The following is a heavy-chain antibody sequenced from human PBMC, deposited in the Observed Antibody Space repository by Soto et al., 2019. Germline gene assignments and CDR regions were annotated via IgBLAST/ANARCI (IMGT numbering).Heavy chain of an antibody. CDR3: AREAVSGRTGFDY. J-gene: IGHJ4*02. V-gene: IGHV1-18*01. Sequence: ASVKVSCKASGYTFTSYGISWVRQAPGQGLEWMGWVNAYNGNTNYAQKFQGRVTMTTDTSTSTAYMELRSLRSDDTAVYYCAREAVSGRTGFDYWGQGTLVTVSA. D-gene: IGHD6-19*01. CDR1: GYTFTSYG. CDR2: VNAYNGNT.